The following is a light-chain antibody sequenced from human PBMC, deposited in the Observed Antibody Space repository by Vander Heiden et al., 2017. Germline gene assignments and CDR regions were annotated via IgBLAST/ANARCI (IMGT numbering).Light chain of an antibody. CDR2: DVS. CDR1: SSDVGAYNY. Sequence: QSALTQPASVSGSPGPSITISCTGTSSDVGAYNYVSWYQQHPGKAPKLMIYDVSNRPSGISNRFSGSKSGNTASLTISGLQAEDEADYYCSSYTSSSTRVFGGGTKLTVL. CDR3: SSYTSSSTRV. J-gene: IGLJ2*01. V-gene: IGLV2-14*03.